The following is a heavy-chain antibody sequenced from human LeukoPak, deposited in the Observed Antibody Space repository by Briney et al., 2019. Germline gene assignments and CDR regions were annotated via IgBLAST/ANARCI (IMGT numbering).Heavy chain of an antibody. Sequence: PGGSLRLSCAASGFTFSSYGMHWVRQAPGKGLEWVAVISYDGSNKYYADSVKGRFTISRDNSKNTLYLQMNSLRAEDTAVYFCAKRGVVIRVILVGFHKEAYYFDSWGQGALVPSPQ. CDR1: GFTFSSYG. CDR3: AKRGVVIRVILVGFHKEAYYFDS. V-gene: IGHV3-30*18. D-gene: IGHD3-22*01. J-gene: IGHJ4*02. CDR2: ISYDGSNK.